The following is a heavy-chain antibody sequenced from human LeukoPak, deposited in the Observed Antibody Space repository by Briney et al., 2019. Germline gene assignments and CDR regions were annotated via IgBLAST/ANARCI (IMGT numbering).Heavy chain of an antibody. J-gene: IGHJ5*02. V-gene: IGHV4-38-2*02. CDR1: GYSISSGYY. Sequence: SETLSLTCTVAGYSISSGYYWGWLRQSPGKGLEWIASIYHTGETHYHPSLKSRVSISVDTSNNQFSLRSTSATAADTAMYYCARQAGSGWYGVRFDPWGQGTLVTVSS. CDR2: IYHTGET. CDR3: ARQAGSGWYGVRFDP. D-gene: IGHD6-19*01.